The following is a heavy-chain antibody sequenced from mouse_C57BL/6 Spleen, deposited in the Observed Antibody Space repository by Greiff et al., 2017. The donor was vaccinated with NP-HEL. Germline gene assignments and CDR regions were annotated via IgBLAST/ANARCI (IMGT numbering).Heavy chain of an antibody. CDR3: ARGLGQLRLPDY. V-gene: IGHV1-55*01. D-gene: IGHD3-2*02. CDR2: IYPGSGST. J-gene: IGHJ2*01. Sequence: VQLQQPGAELVKPGASVKMSCKASGYTFTSYWITWVKQRPGQGLEWIGDIYPGSGSTNYNEKFKSKATLTVDTSSSTAYMQLSSLTSEDSAVYYCARGLGQLRLPDYWGQGTTLTVSS. CDR1: GYTFTSYW.